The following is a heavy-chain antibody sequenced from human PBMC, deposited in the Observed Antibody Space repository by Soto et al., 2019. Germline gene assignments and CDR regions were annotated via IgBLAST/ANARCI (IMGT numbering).Heavy chain of an antibody. V-gene: IGHV4-31*03. CDR1: GGSISSGNHY. Sequence: PSETLSLTCTVSGGSISSGNHYWSWIRQHPGKGLEGIGYIYNSGSTNYNPSLKSRVTISVDTSKNQFSLKLRSVTAADTAVYYCARVGCRTRRRLDRTGYYFDYWGQGTLVTVSS. CDR3: ARVGCRTRRRLDRTGYYFDY. D-gene: IGHD6-19*01. CDR2: IYNSGST. J-gene: IGHJ4*02.